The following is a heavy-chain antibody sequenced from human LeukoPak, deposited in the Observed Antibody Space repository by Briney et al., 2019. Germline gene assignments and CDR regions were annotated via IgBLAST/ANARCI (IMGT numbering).Heavy chain of an antibody. CDR1: GFTFSRYE. CDR3: SRSRGFYRPLDY. Sequence: PGGSLRLSCAASGFTFSRYEMNWVGQAPGKGLEWVSFISGSGSTIYYADSVKGRFTISRDNAKNSLYLQMNSLRAEDTAVYYCSRSRGFYRPLDYWGQGTLVTVSS. D-gene: IGHD3-22*01. CDR2: ISGSGSTI. J-gene: IGHJ4*02. V-gene: IGHV3-48*03.